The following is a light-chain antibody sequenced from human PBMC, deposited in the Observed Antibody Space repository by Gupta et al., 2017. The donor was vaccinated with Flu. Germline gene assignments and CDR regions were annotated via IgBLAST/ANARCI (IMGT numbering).Light chain of an antibody. CDR1: QSLLHSNGYNY. Sequence: DILVTHSPLLLPVSPGEPASISCTSSQSLLHSNGYNYLDWYFQKPGQPPQLLMLLGSTRASGVPERFNGSGSGTKFTLEISRVEAEDFGIYYCMQALQSPQTFGQGTKLQIK. CDR3: MQALQSPQT. J-gene: IGKJ2*01. V-gene: IGKV2-28*01. CDR2: LGS.